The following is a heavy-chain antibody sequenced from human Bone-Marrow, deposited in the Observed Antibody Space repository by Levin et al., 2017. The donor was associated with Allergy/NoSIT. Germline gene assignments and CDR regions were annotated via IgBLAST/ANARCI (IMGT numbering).Heavy chain of an antibody. J-gene: IGHJ4*02. Sequence: SGGSLRLSCAISGFTLRDNSMNWVRQAPGKGLEWVSYISGDGNYIYYADSVRGRFTISRDDAKNSVFLQMNSLRGEDTAVYFCVGDGGFSYWGRGTLVTVSS. CDR2: ISGDGNYI. CDR1: GFTLRDNS. CDR3: VGDGGFSY. D-gene: IGHD2/OR15-2a*01. V-gene: IGHV3-21*06.